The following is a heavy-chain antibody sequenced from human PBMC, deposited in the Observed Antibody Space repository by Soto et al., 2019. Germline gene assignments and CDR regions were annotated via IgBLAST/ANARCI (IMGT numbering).Heavy chain of an antibody. Sequence: EVQLLESGGGLVQPGGSLRLSCAASGFTFSRYAMSWVRQAPGKGLEWVSAISGTGDSTYYADSVKGRFTIFRDNSKNTLYLLMNSLRAEDTALYYCATRESGWTAGWTDGFDIWGQGTMVIVSS. CDR3: ATRESGWTAGWTDGFDI. D-gene: IGHD6-19*01. V-gene: IGHV3-23*01. CDR2: ISGTGDST. J-gene: IGHJ3*02. CDR1: GFTFSRYA.